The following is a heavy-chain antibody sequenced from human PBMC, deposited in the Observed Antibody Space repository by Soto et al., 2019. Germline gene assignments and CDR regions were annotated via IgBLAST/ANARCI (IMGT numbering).Heavy chain of an antibody. Sequence: QVQLVQSGAAVKKPGSSVKVSCKASGGTFSSYAISWVRQAPGQGLEWMGGIIPIFGTANYAQKFQGRVTITADESTSPAHMELSSLRSEDTAVYYCARRRVVTDSDLEYFQHWGQGTLVTVSS. J-gene: IGHJ1*01. CDR2: IIPIFGTA. CDR3: ARRRVVTDSDLEYFQH. CDR1: GGTFSSYA. D-gene: IGHD2-15*01. V-gene: IGHV1-69*12.